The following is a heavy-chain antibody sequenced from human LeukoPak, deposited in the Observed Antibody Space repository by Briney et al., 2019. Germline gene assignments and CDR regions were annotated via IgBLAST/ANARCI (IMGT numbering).Heavy chain of an antibody. CDR2: INHSGST. CDR3: ARQAVIGFPQPMDV. CDR1: GGSFTDYY. J-gene: IGHJ6*03. V-gene: IGHV4-34*01. Sequence: SETLSLTCAVYGGSFTDYYYNWIRQSPGKGLEWIGEINHSGSTNYNPSLKSRVTISVDTSKYQFSLKLTSLTAADTAVYYCARQAVIGFPQPMDVWGKGTTVTISS. D-gene: IGHD2-21*01.